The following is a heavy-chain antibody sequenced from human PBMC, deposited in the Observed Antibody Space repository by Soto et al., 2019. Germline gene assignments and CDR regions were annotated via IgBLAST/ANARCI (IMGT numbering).Heavy chain of an antibody. CDR1: GDSISSGGYY. D-gene: IGHD6-19*01. V-gene: IGHV4-31*03. J-gene: IGHJ4*02. Sequence: SETLSLTCTVSGDSISSGGYYWNWIRQHPGKGLEWIGFISYRGTTYYNPSLENRVTLSIDNSKNTLYLQMNSLRAEDTAVYYCAKDLRSSGSGWYGGFDYWGQGTLVTVSS. CDR2: ISYRGTT. CDR3: AKDLRSSGSGWYGGFDY.